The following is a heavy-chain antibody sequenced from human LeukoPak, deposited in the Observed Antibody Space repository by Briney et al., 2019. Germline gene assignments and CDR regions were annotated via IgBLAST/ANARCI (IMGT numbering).Heavy chain of an antibody. CDR2: IYYSGRT. J-gene: IGHJ3*02. D-gene: IGHD3-22*01. CDR3: ARGGYYDKEAFDI. Sequence: SETLSLTCTVSGGYIRSSRYYWGWIRPPPGKGLEWIGNIYYSGRTYYNPSLKSRVTISVDTSRNRFSLKLGSVTSADTAVYYSARGGYYDKEAFDIWGQGTMVTVSS. CDR1: GGYIRSSRYY. V-gene: IGHV4-39*01.